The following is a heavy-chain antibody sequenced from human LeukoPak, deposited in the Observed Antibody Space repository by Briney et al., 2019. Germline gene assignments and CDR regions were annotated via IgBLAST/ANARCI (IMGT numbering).Heavy chain of an antibody. Sequence: GKSLRLSCAASGFTFNNYSMHWVRQAPGKGLEWVAVISYDGRNIHYPDSVKGRFTISRDISTDTLWLQMDSLRTEDTAVYYRAKGPLRGTAAAIDYWGQGTLVTVSS. V-gene: IGHV3-30*18. J-gene: IGHJ4*02. CDR3: AKGPLRGTAAAIDY. CDR2: ISYDGRNI. D-gene: IGHD2-2*01. CDR1: GFTFNNYS.